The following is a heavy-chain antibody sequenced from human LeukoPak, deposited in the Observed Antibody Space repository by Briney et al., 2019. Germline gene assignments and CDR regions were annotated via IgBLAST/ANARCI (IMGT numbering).Heavy chain of an antibody. D-gene: IGHD5-24*01. CDR1: GGSISSGGYY. Sequence: PSQTLSLTCIVSGGSISSGGYYWSWIRQHPGKGLEWIGYIYHSGSTNYNPSLKSRVTISIDTSKNQFALKMSSVTAADTAVYYCARLGDGYTFNSPDAFDIWGQGTMVTVSS. J-gene: IGHJ3*02. CDR3: ARLGDGYTFNSPDAFDI. V-gene: IGHV4-31*03. CDR2: IYHSGST.